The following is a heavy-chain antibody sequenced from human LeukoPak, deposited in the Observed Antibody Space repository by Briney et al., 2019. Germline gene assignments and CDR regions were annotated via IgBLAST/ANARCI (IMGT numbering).Heavy chain of an antibody. CDR3: ARGIVVVVAATPGGDYYYGMDV. V-gene: IGHV1-69*01. Sequence: SVKVSCKASGGTFSSYAISWVRQAPGQGLEWMGGIIPIFGTANYAQKFQGRVTITADESTSTAYMELSSLRSEDTAVYYCARGIVVVVAATPGGDYYYGMDVWGQGTTVTVSS. D-gene: IGHD2-15*01. CDR2: IIPIFGTA. CDR1: GGTFSSYA. J-gene: IGHJ6*02.